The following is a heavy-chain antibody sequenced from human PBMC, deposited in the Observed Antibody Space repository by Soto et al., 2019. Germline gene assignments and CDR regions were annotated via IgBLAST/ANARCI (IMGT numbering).Heavy chain of an antibody. CDR3: AKARCTTSNCYVPDY. Sequence: PGGSLRLSWAASGFSFSTYTMSWVRRAPGKGLEWVSAISGSGGSPSYADSVQGRFTISRDNPKKTLYLQMNSLRAEDTAVYYCAKARCTTSNCYVPDYWGQGTLVTVSS. V-gene: IGHV3-23*01. D-gene: IGHD2-8*01. CDR2: ISGSGGSP. J-gene: IGHJ4*02. CDR1: GFSFSTYT.